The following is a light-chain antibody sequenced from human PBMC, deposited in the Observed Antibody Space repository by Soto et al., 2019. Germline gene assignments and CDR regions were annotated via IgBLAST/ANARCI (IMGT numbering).Light chain of an antibody. CDR3: QQYGTPEII. J-gene: IGKJ5*01. Sequence: EMVVRISPGTLSLSPGERATLSCRASQSLTNSFIAWYQQKPGQAPRLLIYDTSSRATGIPDRFSGSGSGTDFTLTISRLEPEDFAVFFCQQYGTPEIIFGHRTRLETK. V-gene: IGKV3-20*01. CDR2: DTS. CDR1: QSLTNSF.